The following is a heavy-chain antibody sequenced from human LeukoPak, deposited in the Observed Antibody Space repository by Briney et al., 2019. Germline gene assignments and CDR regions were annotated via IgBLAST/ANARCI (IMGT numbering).Heavy chain of an antibody. CDR1: GYSFTDYY. J-gene: IGHJ6*03. CDR2: INPDSGGT. V-gene: IGHV1-2*02. CDR3: ARGGHYYSYSMDV. Sequence: ASVKVSCKASGYSFTDYYMHWVRQAPGQGLESMGWINPDSGGTNYPQKFQGRVTMTSDTSISAAYMELSRLRSEDPAVYYCARGGHYYSYSMDVWGKGTTVTVSS.